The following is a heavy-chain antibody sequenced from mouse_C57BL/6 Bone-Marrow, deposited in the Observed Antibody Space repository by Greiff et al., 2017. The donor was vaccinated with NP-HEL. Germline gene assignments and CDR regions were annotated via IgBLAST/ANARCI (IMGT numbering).Heavy chain of an antibody. CDR2: IDPSDSYT. V-gene: IGHV1-69*01. Sequence: QVQLKQPGAELVMPGASVKLSCKASGYTFTSYWMHWVKQRPGQGLEWIGEIDPSDSYTNYNQKFKGKSTLTVDKSSSTAYMQLSSLTSEDSAVYYCAREWYFWFAYWGQGTLVTVSA. D-gene: IGHD1-3*01. CDR3: AREWYFWFAY. CDR1: GYTFTSYW. J-gene: IGHJ3*01.